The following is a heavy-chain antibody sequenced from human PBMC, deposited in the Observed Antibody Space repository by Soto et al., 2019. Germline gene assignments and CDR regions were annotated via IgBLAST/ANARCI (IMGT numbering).Heavy chain of an antibody. Sequence: SETLSLTCTVSGGSISSYYWTWIRQSPGKGLEWIGYISNSGSTSYNPSLKSRITISVDTSKNQFSLKLSSVTAADTAVYYCARAYGYYFDYWGQGTLVTVSS. D-gene: IGHD4-17*01. CDR2: ISNSGST. CDR3: ARAYGYYFDY. CDR1: GGSISSYY. V-gene: IGHV4-59*01. J-gene: IGHJ4*02.